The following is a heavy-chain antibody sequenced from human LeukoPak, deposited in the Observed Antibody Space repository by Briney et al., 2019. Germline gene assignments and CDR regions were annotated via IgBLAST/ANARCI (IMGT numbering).Heavy chain of an antibody. CDR2: INPNSGGT. V-gene: IGHV1-2*02. Sequence: VGSVKVSCKASGYTFTGYYMHWVRQAPGQGLEWMGWINPNSGGTNYAQKFQGRVTMTRDTSISTAYMELSRLRSDDTAVYYCARKNNDWSGYYFGYFDYWGQGTLVTVSS. J-gene: IGHJ4*02. CDR3: ARKNNDWSGYYFGYFDY. D-gene: IGHD3-3*01. CDR1: GYTFTGYY.